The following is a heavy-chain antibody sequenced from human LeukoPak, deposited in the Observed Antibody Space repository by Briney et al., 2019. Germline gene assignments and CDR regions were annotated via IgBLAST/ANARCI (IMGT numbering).Heavy chain of an antibody. D-gene: IGHD6-13*01. V-gene: IGHV1-2*02. J-gene: IGHJ5*02. CDR2: INPNSGGT. CDR3: ARDSSAAGCNWFDP. CDR1: GYTFTGYY. Sequence: ASVKVSCKASGYTFTGYYMHWVRQAPGQGLEWMGWINPNSGGTNYAQKFQGRVTMTRDTSISTAYMELSRLRSDDTAVYYCARDSSAAGCNWFDPWGQGTLVTVSS.